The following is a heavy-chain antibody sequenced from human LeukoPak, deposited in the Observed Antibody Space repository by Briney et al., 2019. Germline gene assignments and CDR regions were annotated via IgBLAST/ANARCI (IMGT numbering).Heavy chain of an antibody. Sequence: GGSLRLSCAASGFSFSSHGMSWVRQAPGKGLEWVSGILGGAGSTYYADSVKGRFTISRDNSKNTLYLQMNSLRAEDTAVYYCAKDPLILTGSIESYFDYWGQGTLVTVSS. V-gene: IGHV3-23*01. J-gene: IGHJ4*02. D-gene: IGHD3-9*01. CDR1: GFSFSSHG. CDR2: ILGGAGST. CDR3: AKDPLILTGSIESYFDY.